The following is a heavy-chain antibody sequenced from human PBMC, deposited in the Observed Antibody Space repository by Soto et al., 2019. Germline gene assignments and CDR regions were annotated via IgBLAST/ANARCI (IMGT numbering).Heavy chain of an antibody. J-gene: IGHJ5*02. D-gene: IGHD3-3*01. CDR1: GGSISSSSYY. V-gene: IGHV4-39*01. Sequence: QLQLQESGPGLVKPSETLSLTCTVSGGSISSSSYYWGWIRQPPGKGLEWIGSIYYSGSTYYNPSLKSRVTISVDTPKNQFSLKLSSVTAADTAVYYCARQIPHFGVVYNWFDPWGQGTLVTVSS. CDR3: ARQIPHFGVVYNWFDP. CDR2: IYYSGST.